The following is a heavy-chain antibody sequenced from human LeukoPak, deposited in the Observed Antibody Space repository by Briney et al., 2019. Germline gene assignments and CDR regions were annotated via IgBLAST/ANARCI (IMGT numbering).Heavy chain of an antibody. J-gene: IGHJ4*02. CDR2: LHHSGST. V-gene: IGHV4-38-2*02. CDR3: ARRGPRDSSGPNYFDY. Sequence: PSGTLSLTCSVSGYSISSGYYWGWIRQPPGKGLEWIGSLHHSGSTYYNPSLKSRVTISVDTSKNQFSLKLNSVTAADTAVYYCARRGPRDSSGPNYFDYWGQGTLVTVSS. CDR1: GYSISSGYY. D-gene: IGHD3-22*01.